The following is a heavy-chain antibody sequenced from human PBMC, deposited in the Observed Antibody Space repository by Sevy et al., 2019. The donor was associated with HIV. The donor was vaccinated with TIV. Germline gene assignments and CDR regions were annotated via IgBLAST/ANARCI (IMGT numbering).Heavy chain of an antibody. CDR3: ARHEAYDFWGDTIRENYYYGIDV. Sequence: SETLSLTCSVSGASITTNTYYWGWIRQAPGKGLEWIGSIFYSGRSDYNPSLKGRVTISVDTSKNQFSLKLRSVTPADTSVYYCARHEAYDFWGDTIRENYYYGIDVWGQGTTVTVSS. D-gene: IGHD3-3*01. CDR1: GASITTNTYY. CDR2: IFYSGRS. V-gene: IGHV4-39*01. J-gene: IGHJ6*02.